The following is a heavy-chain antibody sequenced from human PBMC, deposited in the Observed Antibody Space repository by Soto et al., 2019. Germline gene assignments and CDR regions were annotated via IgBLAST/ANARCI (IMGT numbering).Heavy chain of an antibody. J-gene: IGHJ4*02. CDR2: ISWNSGSI. D-gene: IGHD3-3*01. CDR3: AKEKSRHGGLLDY. Sequence: EVQLVESGGGLVQPGRSLRLSCSASGFTFDDFAMHWVRQAPGGGLEWVSGISWNSGSIGYADSVRCRFTISRDSAKNSLYLQMNSLRAEDTASYYCAKEKSRHGGLLDYWGQGTLVTVSS. V-gene: IGHV3-9*01. CDR1: GFTFDDFA.